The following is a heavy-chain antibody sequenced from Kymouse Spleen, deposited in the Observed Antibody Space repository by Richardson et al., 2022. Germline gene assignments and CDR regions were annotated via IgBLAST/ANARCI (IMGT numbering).Heavy chain of an antibody. CDR1: GFTFSGSA. CDR3: TRKRV*QLYFDY. D-gene: IGHD6-6*01. CDR2: IRSKANSYAT. J-gene: IGHJ4*02. V-gene: IGHV3-73*02. Sequence: EVQLVESGGGLVQPGGSLKLSCAASGFTFSGSAMHWVRQASGKGLEWVGRIRSKANSYATAYAASVKGRFTISRDDSKNTAYLQMNSLKTEDTAVYYCTRKRV*QLYFDYWGQGTLVTVSS.